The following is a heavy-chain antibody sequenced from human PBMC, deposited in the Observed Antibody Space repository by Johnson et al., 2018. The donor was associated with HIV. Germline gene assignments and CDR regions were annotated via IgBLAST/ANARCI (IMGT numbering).Heavy chain of an antibody. V-gene: IGHV3-30-3*01. CDR2: ISYDGSTK. CDR3: ARVPNDAFDI. J-gene: IGHJ3*02. Sequence: QVQLVESGGGVVRPGGSLRLSCAASGFTFSSYAMHWVRQAPGKGLEWVAVISYDGSTKYYADSVKGRFTISRDNSKNTLYLQMNSLRAEDTAVYYCARVPNDAFDIWGQGTMVTVSS. CDR1: GFTFSSYA.